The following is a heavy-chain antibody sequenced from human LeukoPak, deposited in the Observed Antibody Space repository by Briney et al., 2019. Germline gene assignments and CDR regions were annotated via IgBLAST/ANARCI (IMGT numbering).Heavy chain of an antibody. CDR3: AREMDSSGYYYGGAIDY. V-gene: IGHV3-66*01. CDR1: GFTVSSNY. J-gene: IGHJ4*02. D-gene: IGHD3-22*01. Sequence: GGSLRLSCAASGFTVSSNYMSWVCQAPGKGLEWVSVIYSGGSTYYADSVKGRFTISRDNSKNTLYLQMNSLRAEDTAVYYCAREMDSSGYYYGGAIDYWGQGTLVTVSS. CDR2: IYSGGST.